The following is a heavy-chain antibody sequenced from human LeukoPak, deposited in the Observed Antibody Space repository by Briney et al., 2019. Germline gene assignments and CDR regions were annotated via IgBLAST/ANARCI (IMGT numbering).Heavy chain of an antibody. V-gene: IGHV3-48*01. CDR2: ISSSSSTI. CDR3: ARGLWSGTDL. Sequence: GGSLRLSCAASGFTFGSYSMNWVRQAPGKGLEWVSYISSSSSTIYYADSVKGRFTISRDNAKNSLYLQMNSLRAEDTAVYYCARGLWSGTDLWGQGTLVTVSS. J-gene: IGHJ4*02. D-gene: IGHD3-3*01. CDR1: GFTFGSYS.